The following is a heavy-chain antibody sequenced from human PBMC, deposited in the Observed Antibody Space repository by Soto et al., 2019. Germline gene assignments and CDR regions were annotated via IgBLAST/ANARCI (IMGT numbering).Heavy chain of an antibody. V-gene: IGHV4-30-4*01. CDR3: AREKYSYGTEFDY. Sequence: SSETLSLTCTVSVGSISSGDYYWCWIRQPPGKGLEWIGYIYYSGSTYYNPSLKSRVTISVDTSKNQLSLKLSSVTAADTAVYYCAREKYSYGTEFDYWGQGTLGTVSS. CDR2: IYYSGST. J-gene: IGHJ4*02. CDR1: VGSISSGDYY. D-gene: IGHD5-18*01.